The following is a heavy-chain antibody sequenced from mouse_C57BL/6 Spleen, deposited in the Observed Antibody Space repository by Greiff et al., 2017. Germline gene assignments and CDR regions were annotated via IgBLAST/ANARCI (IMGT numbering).Heavy chain of an antibody. V-gene: IGHV5-9-1*02. CDR1: GFTFSSYA. CDR3: TRDQRAFDY. CDR2: ISSGGDYI. J-gene: IGHJ2*01. Sequence: DVMLVESGEGLVKPGGSLKLSCAASGFTFSSYAMSWVRQTPEKRLEWVAYISSGGDYIYYADTVKGRFTISRDNARNTLYLQMGSLKSEDTAMYYCTRDQRAFDYWGQGTTLTVSS.